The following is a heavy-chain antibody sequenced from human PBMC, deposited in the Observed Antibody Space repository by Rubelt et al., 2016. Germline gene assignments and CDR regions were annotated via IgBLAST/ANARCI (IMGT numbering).Heavy chain of an antibody. CDR1: GGTFSSYA. Sequence: VIQGGPSVKVSCKASGGTFSSYAISWVRQAPGQGLEWMGRIIPILGIANYAQKFQGRVTITADKSTSTAYMERSSLRSEDTAVYYCARANYDFWSGYYYGMDVWGQGTTVTVSS. D-gene: IGHD3-3*01. CDR3: ARANYDFWSGYYYGMDV. J-gene: IGHJ6*02. CDR2: IIPILGIA. V-gene: IGHV1-69*04.